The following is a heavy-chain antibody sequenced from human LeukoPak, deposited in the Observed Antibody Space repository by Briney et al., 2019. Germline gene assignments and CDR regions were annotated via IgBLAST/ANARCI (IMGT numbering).Heavy chain of an antibody. V-gene: IGHV3-48*02. CDR1: GFIFSSSD. Sequence: GGSLRLSCAASGFIFSSSDMNWVRQAPGEGLEWISYISRSSSTIYYAGSVKGRFTNSRDNAKNSLYLQMNSLSDEDTAVYYCTRDYGATYWGQGTLVTVSS. D-gene: IGHD4-17*01. J-gene: IGHJ4*02. CDR2: ISRSSSTI. CDR3: TRDYGATY.